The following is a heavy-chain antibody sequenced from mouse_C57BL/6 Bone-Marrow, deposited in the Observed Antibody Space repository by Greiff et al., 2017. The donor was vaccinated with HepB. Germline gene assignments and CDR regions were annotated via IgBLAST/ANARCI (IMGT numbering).Heavy chain of an antibody. CDR1: GYAFSSYW. CDR2: IYPGDGDT. CDR3: ARGVYYRWYFDV. Sequence: QVQLQQSGAELVKPGASVKISCKASGYAFSSYWMNWVKQRPGKGLEWIGQIYPGDGDTNYNGKFKGKATLTADKSSSTAYMQLSSLTSEDSAVYFCARGVYYRWYFDVWGTGTTVTVSS. J-gene: IGHJ1*03. V-gene: IGHV1-80*01. D-gene: IGHD2-14*01.